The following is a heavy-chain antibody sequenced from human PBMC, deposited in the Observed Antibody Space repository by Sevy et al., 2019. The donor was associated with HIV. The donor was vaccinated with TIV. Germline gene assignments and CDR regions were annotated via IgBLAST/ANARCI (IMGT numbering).Heavy chain of an antibody. CDR1: GGSISSGGYY. D-gene: IGHD2-2*01. CDR2: IYYSGST. Sequence: SETLSLTCTVSGGSISSGGYYWSWIRQHPGKGLEWIGYIYYSGSTYYNPSLKSRVTISVDTSKNQFSLKLSSATAADTAVYYCARVVGTGINVVVPAAPQENWFDPWGQGTLVTVSS. CDR3: ARVVGTGINVVVPAAPQENWFDP. V-gene: IGHV4-31*03. J-gene: IGHJ5*02.